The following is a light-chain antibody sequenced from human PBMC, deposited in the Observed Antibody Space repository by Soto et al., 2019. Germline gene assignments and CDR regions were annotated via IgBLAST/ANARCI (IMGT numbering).Light chain of an antibody. CDR3: QPTYDSPWT. V-gene: IGKV1-39*01. J-gene: IGKJ1*01. CDR2: SAS. Sequence: DIQMTQSPSSLSASVGDRVTITCRASQTTSTYLNWYLQKPGKAPKLLIYSASTLQDGVPSRFSGSGSGTDFSLTISSLPPEDFANYFCQPTYDSPWTFGQGTTVEIK. CDR1: QTTSTY.